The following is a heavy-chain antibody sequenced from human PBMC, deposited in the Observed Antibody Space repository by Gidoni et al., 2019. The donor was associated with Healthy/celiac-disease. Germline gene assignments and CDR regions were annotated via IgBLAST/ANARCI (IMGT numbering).Heavy chain of an antibody. CDR1: AGTFSSYA. CDR2: LSPIFSTA. V-gene: IGHV1-69*01. D-gene: IGHD2-21*02. Sequence: QVQLVQSGAEVTKPGSPVQFSSMVSAGTFSSYATSWVRQAPGQGLEWVGGLSPIFSTANDAQKFQGRVTITADESTSTAYMELSSLRSEDTAVYYCARVEVVVTATNPPFDYWGQGTLVTVSS. J-gene: IGHJ4*02. CDR3: ARVEVVVTATNPPFDY.